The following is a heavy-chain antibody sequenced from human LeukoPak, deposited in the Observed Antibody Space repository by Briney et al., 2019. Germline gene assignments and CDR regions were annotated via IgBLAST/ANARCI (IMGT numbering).Heavy chain of an antibody. CDR3: ARDRGWIQHDI. D-gene: IGHD5-18*01. CDR2: IKGDGSAK. V-gene: IGHV3-7*01. Sequence: GGSLRLSCAASGLTFSSHWMHWVRQAPGKGLEWVAFIKGDGSAKKYVDSAKGRFTISRDNAKNSLFLQMNSLRAEDTAVYYCARDRGWIQHDIWGQGTMVTVSS. CDR1: GLTFSSHW. J-gene: IGHJ3*02.